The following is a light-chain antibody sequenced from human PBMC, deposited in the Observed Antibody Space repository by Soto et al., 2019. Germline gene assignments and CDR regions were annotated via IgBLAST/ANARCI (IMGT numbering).Light chain of an antibody. Sequence: VLTQSPATLSVSPGERATLSCRASHGISSHLAWYQQKPGQPPRLLIYGASSRATGVPARFSGSGSGTEFTLTISSLQSEDFGVYYCQQYNNWPPITFGQGTRLE. CDR1: HGISSH. V-gene: IGKV3-15*01. CDR3: QQYNNWPPIT. J-gene: IGKJ5*01. CDR2: GAS.